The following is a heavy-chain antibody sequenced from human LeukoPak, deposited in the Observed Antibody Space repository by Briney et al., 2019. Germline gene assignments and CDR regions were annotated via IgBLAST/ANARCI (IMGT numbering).Heavy chain of an antibody. CDR1: GYTFTSYG. CDR3: ARGGRGDILTGYYSL. V-gene: IGHV1-18*01. CDR2: ISAYNGNT. J-gene: IGHJ4*02. Sequence: ASVKVSCKASGYTFTSYGISWVRQAPGQGLEWMGWISAYNGNTNYAQKLQGRVTMTTDTSTSTAYMELRSLRSDDAAVYYCARGGRGDILTGYYSLWGQGTLVTVSS. D-gene: IGHD3-9*01.